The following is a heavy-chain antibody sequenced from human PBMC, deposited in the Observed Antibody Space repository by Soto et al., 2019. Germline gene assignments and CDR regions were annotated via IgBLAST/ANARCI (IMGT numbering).Heavy chain of an antibody. J-gene: IGHJ6*02. D-gene: IGHD4-17*01. CDR2: IIPIFGTA. Sequence: SVEVSCKXPGGTFSSYAISWVRQAPGQGLEWMGGIIPIFGTANYAQKFQGRVTITADESTSTAYMELSSLRSEDTAVYYCASGDYAPLLLYYGMDVWGQGTTVTVSS. V-gene: IGHV1-69*13. CDR3: ASGDYAPLLLYYGMDV. CDR1: GGTFSSYA.